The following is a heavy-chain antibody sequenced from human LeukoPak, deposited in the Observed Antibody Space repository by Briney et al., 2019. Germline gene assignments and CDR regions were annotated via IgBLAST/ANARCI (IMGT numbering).Heavy chain of an antibody. J-gene: IGHJ5*02. D-gene: IGHD3-10*02. CDR3: VRWQSGSMFHPP. Sequence: KSSETLSLTCTVSGGSISSSSHYWGWIRQPPGKGLEWIGSIYYSRTTAYNPSLKSRVTISVDTSKNQFSLKLSSVTAADTAVYYCVRWQSGSMFHPPWGQGTLVTVSS. CDR2: IYYSRTT. V-gene: IGHV4-39*01. CDR1: GGSISSSSHY.